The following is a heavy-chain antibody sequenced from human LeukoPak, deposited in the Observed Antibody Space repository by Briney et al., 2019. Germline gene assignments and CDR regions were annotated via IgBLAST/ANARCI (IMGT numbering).Heavy chain of an antibody. CDR2: ISSSGSTI. CDR1: GFTFSSYE. D-gene: IGHD3-9*01. J-gene: IGHJ4*02. CDR3: ARQRGDILTGYYMPRGFDY. Sequence: GGSLRLSCAASGFTFSSYEMKWVRQAPGKGLEWVSYISSSGSTIYYADSVKGRFTISRDNAKNSLYLQMNSLRAEDTAVYYCARQRGDILTGYYMPRGFDYWGQGTLVTVSS. V-gene: IGHV3-48*03.